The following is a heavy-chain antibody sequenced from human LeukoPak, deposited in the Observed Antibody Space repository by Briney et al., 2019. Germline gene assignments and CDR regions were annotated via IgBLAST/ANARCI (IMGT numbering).Heavy chain of an antibody. CDR1: GLIVSSNY. CDR3: ARYTHSSGFDY. J-gene: IGHJ4*02. Sequence: GGSLRLSCAASGLIVSSNYMSWVRQAPGKGLEWVSVIYSGGSTYYADSVKGRFTISRDDSKNTLYLQMNSLRAEDTAVYYCARYTHSSGFDYWGQGTLVTVSS. V-gene: IGHV3-53*01. D-gene: IGHD6-19*01. CDR2: IYSGGST.